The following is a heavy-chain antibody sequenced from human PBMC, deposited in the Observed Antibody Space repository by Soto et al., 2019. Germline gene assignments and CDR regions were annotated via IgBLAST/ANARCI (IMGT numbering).Heavy chain of an antibody. CDR2: IGVSGNT. CDR1: GFTFSRYA. J-gene: IGHJ4*02. CDR3: AKRGVVGTNSRYFDY. V-gene: IGHV3-23*01. D-gene: IGHD6-19*01. Sequence: ESGGGLVQPGGSLRLSCAASGFTFSRYAMSWVRQAPGKGLEWVSTIGVSGNTYYPDSERGRFTISRDNSKNTLYLEMNSLRAEDTAVYYCAKRGVVGTNSRYFDYWGQGTLVTVSS.